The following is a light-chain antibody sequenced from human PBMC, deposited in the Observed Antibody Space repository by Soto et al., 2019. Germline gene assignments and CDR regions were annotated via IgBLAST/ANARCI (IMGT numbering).Light chain of an antibody. CDR1: SSDVGGYNY. CDR2: DVS. Sequence: QSVLTQPASVSGSPGQSITISCTGTSSDVGGYNYVSWYQQHPGKAPKLMIYDVSNRPSGVSNRFSGSKSGNTASLTISGPRVGDEAVNSCSSYTSNSTLVVFGGGTKLPVL. CDR3: SSYTSNSTLVV. V-gene: IGLV2-14*01. J-gene: IGLJ2*01.